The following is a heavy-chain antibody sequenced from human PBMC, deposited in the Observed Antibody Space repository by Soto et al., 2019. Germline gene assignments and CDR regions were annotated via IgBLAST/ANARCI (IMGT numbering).Heavy chain of an antibody. Sequence: PGGSLRLSCAASGFTFSDYYMSWIRQAPGKGLEWVSYISSSGSTIYYADSVKGRFTISRDNAKNSLYLQMNSLRAEDTAVYYCARDGASRYCSSTSCYKWSDYWGQGTLVTVSS. CDR2: ISSSGSTI. J-gene: IGHJ4*02. CDR3: ARDGASRYCSSTSCYKWSDY. V-gene: IGHV3-11*01. D-gene: IGHD2-2*02. CDR1: GFTFSDYY.